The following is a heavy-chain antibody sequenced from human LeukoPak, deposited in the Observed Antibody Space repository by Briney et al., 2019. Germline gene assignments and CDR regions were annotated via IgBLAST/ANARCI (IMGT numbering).Heavy chain of an antibody. Sequence: ASVKVSCKASGGTFSSYAISWVRQAPGQGLEWMGGIIPIFGTANYAQKFQGRVTITTDESTSTAYMELSGLRSEDTAVYYCARDPLPGTAEAGYWGQGTLVTVSS. CDR1: GGTFSSYA. D-gene: IGHD6-19*01. CDR2: IIPIFGTA. J-gene: IGHJ4*02. V-gene: IGHV1-69*05. CDR3: ARDPLPGTAEAGY.